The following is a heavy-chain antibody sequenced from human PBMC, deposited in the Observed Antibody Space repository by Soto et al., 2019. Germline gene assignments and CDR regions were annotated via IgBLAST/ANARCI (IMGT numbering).Heavy chain of an antibody. Sequence: DVQLLESGGGLVQWGGSLRLSCVTSGFTFSTYGMTWVRQAPGKGLEWVSYGGSGGSRYYAESVKGRFTISRDNSKNTQSLEMNSLRAEDTATYYCVKFRGRAYPYYYMDVWGKGTTVTVSS. CDR3: VKFRGRAYPYYYMDV. D-gene: IGHD3-10*01. J-gene: IGHJ6*03. CDR1: GFTFSTYG. V-gene: IGHV3-23*01. CDR2: YGGSGGSR.